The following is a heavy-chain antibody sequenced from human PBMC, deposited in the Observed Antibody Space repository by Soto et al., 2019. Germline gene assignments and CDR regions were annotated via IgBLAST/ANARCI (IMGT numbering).Heavy chain of an antibody. Sequence: GGSLRLSCAASGFTFSSYGMHWVRQAPGQGLEWVAVISYDGSNKYYADSVKGRFTISRDNSKNTLYLQMNSLRAEDTAVYYCAKYLPFVGFAPVAARQLRQDYYYSMDVWGQGTTVTV. CDR3: AKYLPFVGFAPVAARQLRQDYYYSMDV. CDR1: GFTFSSYG. D-gene: IGHD6-6*01. V-gene: IGHV3-30*18. J-gene: IGHJ6*02. CDR2: ISYDGSNK.